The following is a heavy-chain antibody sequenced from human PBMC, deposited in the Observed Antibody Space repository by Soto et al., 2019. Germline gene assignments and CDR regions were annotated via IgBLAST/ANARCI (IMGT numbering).Heavy chain of an antibody. CDR3: ARAAGGRITMVRESLGDMDV. CDR2: IYYSGST. CDR1: GGSISSGGYY. V-gene: IGHV4-31*03. Sequence: LSLTCTVSGGSISSGGYYWSWIRQHPGKGLEWIGYIYYSGSTYYNPSLKSRVTISIDTSKNQFSLKLSSVTAADTAVYYCARAAGGRITMVRESLGDMDVWGQGTTVTVSS. D-gene: IGHD3-10*01. J-gene: IGHJ6*02.